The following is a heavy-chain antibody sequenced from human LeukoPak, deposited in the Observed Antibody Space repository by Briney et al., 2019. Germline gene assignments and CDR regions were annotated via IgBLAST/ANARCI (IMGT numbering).Heavy chain of an antibody. V-gene: IGHV4-59*01. Sequence: SETLSLTCTVSGGSISSYYWSWIRQPPGKGLEWIGYIYYSGSTNYNPSLKSRVTISVDTSKNQFSLKLSSVTAADTAVYYCARRVVAATMTYYYYMDVWGKGTTVTISS. CDR3: ARRVVAATMTYYYYMDV. J-gene: IGHJ6*03. CDR1: GGSISSYY. D-gene: IGHD2-15*01. CDR2: IYYSGST.